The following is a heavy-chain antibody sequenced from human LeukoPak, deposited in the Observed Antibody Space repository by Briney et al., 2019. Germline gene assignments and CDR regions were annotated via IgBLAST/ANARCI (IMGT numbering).Heavy chain of an antibody. J-gene: IGHJ2*01. Sequence: SGPTLVNPTEPLTLTCTVSGFSLSNIRMGMSWIRQPPGKALEWLAHIYSDDGNSYSTSLKSRLTISKDTSKSQVVLTMTNMDPVDTATYYCARIVRDGYNTNWYFDLWGRGTLVTVSS. D-gene: IGHD5-24*01. CDR2: IYSDDGN. CDR1: GFSLSNIRMG. CDR3: ARIVRDGYNTNWYFDL. V-gene: IGHV2-26*01.